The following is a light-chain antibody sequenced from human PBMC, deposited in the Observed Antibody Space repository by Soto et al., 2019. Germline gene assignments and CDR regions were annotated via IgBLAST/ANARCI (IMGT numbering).Light chain of an antibody. CDR3: QQYNNWPRT. CDR2: GAS. V-gene: IGKV3-15*01. J-gene: IGKJ1*01. Sequence: EIVMTQSPATLSVSPGERDTLSCRASQSVSSNLAWYQQKPGQAPRLLIYGASTRATGIPARFSGSGSGTEFTLTISSLQSEDFSVYYCQQYNNWPRTFGQGTRWIS. CDR1: QSVSSN.